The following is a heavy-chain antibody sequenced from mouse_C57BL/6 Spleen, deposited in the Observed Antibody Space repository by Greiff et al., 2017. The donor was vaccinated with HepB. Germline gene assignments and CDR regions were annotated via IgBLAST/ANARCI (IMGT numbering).Heavy chain of an antibody. Sequence: QVQLKESGPELVKPGASVKLSCKASGYTFTSYDINWVKQRPGQGLGWIGWIYPRDGSTKYNEKFKGKATLTVDTSSSTAYMELHSLTSEDSAVYFCAKSLMYYYGSSYDWFAYWGQGTLVTVSA. CDR1: GYTFTSYD. V-gene: IGHV1-85*01. J-gene: IGHJ3*01. CDR3: AKSLMYYYGSSYDWFAY. CDR2: IYPRDGST. D-gene: IGHD1-1*01.